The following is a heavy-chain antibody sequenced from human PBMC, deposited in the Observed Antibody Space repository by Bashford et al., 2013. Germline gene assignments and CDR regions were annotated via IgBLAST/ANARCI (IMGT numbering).Heavy chain of an antibody. CDR2: ISYDGSNK. CDR3: AETTVTTSYYYYRYGR. CDR1: GFTFSSYA. V-gene: IGHV3-30-3*01. D-gene: IGHD4-11*01. J-gene: IGHJ6*02. Sequence: GGSLRLSCAASGFTFSSYAMHWVRQAPGKGLEWVAVISYDGSNKYYADSVKGRFTISRDNSKNTLYLQMNSLRAEDTAVYYCAETTVTTSYYYYRYGRLGPRGPRSPSP.